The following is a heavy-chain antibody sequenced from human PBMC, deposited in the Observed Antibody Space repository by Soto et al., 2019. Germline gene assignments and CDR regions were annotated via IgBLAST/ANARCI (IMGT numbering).Heavy chain of an antibody. Sequence: GGSLRLSCAASGFTFSSYGMHWVRQAPGKGLEWVAVIWYDGSNKYYADSVKGQFTISRDNSKNTLYLQMNSLRAEDTAVYYCARDWSRGIVPAASYFDYWGQGTLVTVSS. D-gene: IGHD2-2*01. CDR1: GFTFSSYG. V-gene: IGHV3-33*01. CDR2: IWYDGSNK. J-gene: IGHJ4*02. CDR3: ARDWSRGIVPAASYFDY.